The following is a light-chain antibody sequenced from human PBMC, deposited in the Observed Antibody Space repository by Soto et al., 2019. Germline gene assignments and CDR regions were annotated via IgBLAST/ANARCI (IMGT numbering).Light chain of an antibody. Sequence: EIVLTQSPGTLSFSPGERATLSCRASQSVRSSYLAWYQQKPGQAPRLLIYAASSRAAGIPDRFTGSGSGTDFTLTISRLEPEDFAVYYCQQYGSSSWTFGQGTKVEIK. J-gene: IGKJ1*01. CDR2: AAS. CDR1: QSVRSSY. CDR3: QQYGSSSWT. V-gene: IGKV3-20*01.